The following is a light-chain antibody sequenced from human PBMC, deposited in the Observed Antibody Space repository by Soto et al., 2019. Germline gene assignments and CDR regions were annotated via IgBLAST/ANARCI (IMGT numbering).Light chain of an antibody. CDR3: SSYTSDTTGV. V-gene: IGLV2-14*03. CDR1: SSDVGGYNY. J-gene: IGLJ1*01. Sequence: QSVLTQPASVSGSPGQSIAISCTGTSSDVGGYNYVSWYQQHPGKAPKLMIYDVTTRPSGVSNRFSGSKSGNTAALTISGLQAEDEADYYCSSYTSDTTGVFGPGIKLTVL. CDR2: DVT.